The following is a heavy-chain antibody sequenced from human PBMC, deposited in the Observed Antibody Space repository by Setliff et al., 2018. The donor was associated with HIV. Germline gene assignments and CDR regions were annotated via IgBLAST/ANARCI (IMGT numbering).Heavy chain of an antibody. J-gene: IGHJ5*02. CDR3: AKGVKWLDP. D-gene: IGHD3-16*01. CDR2: IYSDGRT. Sequence: GSLRLSCAASGFTVSDTHMTWVRQAPGRGLEWVSFIYSDGRTYYAESVKGRFTISRDDSKNTLYLQMHSLRVDDTAAYYCAKGVKWLDPWGQGIQVTVSS. CDR1: GFTVSDTH. V-gene: IGHV3-53*01.